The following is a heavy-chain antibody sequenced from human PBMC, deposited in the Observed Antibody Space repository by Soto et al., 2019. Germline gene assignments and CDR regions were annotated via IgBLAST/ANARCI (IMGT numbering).Heavy chain of an antibody. CDR1: GGTFSSYA. J-gene: IGHJ4*02. Sequence: QVQLVQSGAEVKKPGSSVKVSCKASGGTFSSYAISWVRQAPGQGLEWMGGIIPIFGTANYAQKFQGRVTIAADEPTSTAYMELSSLRSEDTAVYYCARGYCSSTSCRGGPYYSDYWGQGTLVTVSS. CDR3: ARGYCSSTSCRGGPYYSDY. V-gene: IGHV1-69*01. D-gene: IGHD2-2*01. CDR2: IIPIFGTA.